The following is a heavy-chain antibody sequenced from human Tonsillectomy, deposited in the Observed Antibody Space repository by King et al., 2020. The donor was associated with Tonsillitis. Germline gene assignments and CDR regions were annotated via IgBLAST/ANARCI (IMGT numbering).Heavy chain of an antibody. CDR2: IIPIYGTA. V-gene: IGHV1-69*01. J-gene: IGHJ4*02. D-gene: IGHD2-15*01. CDR3: ARVPDCSGGSCDGGYDY. CDR1: GGTFSSFA. Sequence: QLVQSGAEVKKPGSSVKVSCKASGGTFSSFAITWVRQAPGQGLEWMGGIIPIYGTANYAQRFQGRVTITADESTSPAYMELSSLRSEDTAVYYCARVPDCSGGSCDGGYDYWGQGTLVTVSS.